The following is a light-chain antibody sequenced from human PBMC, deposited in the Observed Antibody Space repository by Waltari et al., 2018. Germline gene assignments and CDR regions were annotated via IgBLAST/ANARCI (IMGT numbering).Light chain of an antibody. J-gene: IGLJ7*01. Sequence: SVLTQPPSVSAAPGQRVTISCSGGSSNIGHNYVSWYRQFPGTAPKLLIYENSERPSGIPGRFSGSKSGTSATLDITGLQAGDEADYYCGTWDSSLSGAVFGGGTHLTVL. CDR2: ENS. V-gene: IGLV1-51*02. CDR3: GTWDSSLSGAV. CDR1: SSNIGHNY.